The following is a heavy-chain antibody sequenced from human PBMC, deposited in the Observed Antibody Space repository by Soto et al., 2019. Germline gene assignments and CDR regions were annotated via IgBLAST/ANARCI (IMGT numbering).Heavy chain of an antibody. CDR3: ARDCDGSSWPYYYGMDV. CDR2: ISSSGSTI. CDR1: GFTFRGSE. J-gene: IGHJ6*02. V-gene: IGHV3-48*03. Sequence: GGSLRPSGAASGFTFRGSEMTWVRRAPGKGREWVSYISSSGSTIYYADSVKGRFTISRDNAKNTLYLQMNSLRAEDTAVYYCARDCDGSSWPYYYGMDVWGQGTTVTVSS. D-gene: IGHD6-13*01.